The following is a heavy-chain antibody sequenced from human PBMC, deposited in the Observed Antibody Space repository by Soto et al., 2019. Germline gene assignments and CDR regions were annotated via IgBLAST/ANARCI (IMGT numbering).Heavy chain of an antibody. CDR3: AGEVIAAAGADDAFDI. D-gene: IGHD6-13*01. CDR2: INPNSGGT. Sequence: ASVKVSCKASGGTFSSYAISWVRQAPGQGLEWMGWINPNSGGTNYAQKFQGWVTMTRDTSISTAYMELSRLRSDETAVYYCAGEVIAAAGADDAFDIWGQGKMVTVSS. V-gene: IGHV1-2*04. CDR1: GGTFSSYA. J-gene: IGHJ3*02.